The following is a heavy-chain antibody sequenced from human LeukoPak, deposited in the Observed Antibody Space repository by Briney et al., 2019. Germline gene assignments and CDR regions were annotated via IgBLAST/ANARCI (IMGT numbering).Heavy chain of an antibody. CDR2: IYYSGST. V-gene: IGHV4-59*01. J-gene: IGHJ4*02. Sequence: SETLSLTCGVFGGSFSGYYWSWIRQPPGKGLEWIGYIYYSGSTNYNPSLKSRVTISVDTSKNQFSLKLSSVTAADTAAYYCARGGDGYNAYFDYWGQGTLVTVSS. D-gene: IGHD5-24*01. CDR3: ARGGDGYNAYFDY. CDR1: GGSFSGYY.